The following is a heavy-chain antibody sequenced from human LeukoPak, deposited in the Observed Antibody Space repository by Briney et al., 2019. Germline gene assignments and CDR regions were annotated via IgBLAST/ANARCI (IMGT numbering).Heavy chain of an antibody. Sequence: ASVKVSCKASGGTFSSYAISWVRQAPGQGLEWMGGIIPIFGTANYAQKFQGRVTITTDESTSTAYMELSSLRSEDTAVYYCARLRKGEYYFDYWGQGTLVTVSS. CDR2: IIPIFGTA. V-gene: IGHV1-69*05. CDR3: ARLRKGEYYFDY. CDR1: GGTFSSYA. D-gene: IGHD1-14*01. J-gene: IGHJ4*02.